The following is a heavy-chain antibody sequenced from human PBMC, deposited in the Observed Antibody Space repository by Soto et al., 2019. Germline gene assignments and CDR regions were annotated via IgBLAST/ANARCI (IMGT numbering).Heavy chain of an antibody. CDR2: ISYDGSNK. J-gene: IGHJ6*02. CDR1: GFTFSSYG. D-gene: IGHD3-9*01. Sequence: GGSLRLSCAASGFTFSSYGMHWVRQAPGKGLEWVAVISYDGSNKYYADSVKGRFTISRDNSKNTLYLQMNSLRAEDTAVYYCAKELYYDILTGYYPVSIYGMDVWGQGTTVTVSS. V-gene: IGHV3-30*18. CDR3: AKELYYDILTGYYPVSIYGMDV.